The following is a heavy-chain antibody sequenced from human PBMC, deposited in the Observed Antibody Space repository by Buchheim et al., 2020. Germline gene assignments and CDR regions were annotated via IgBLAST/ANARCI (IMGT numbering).Heavy chain of an antibody. CDR1: GYTFTGYY. J-gene: IGHJ6*02. V-gene: IGHV1-2*04. CDR3: ARDSTIAARHWGFVAYGMDV. D-gene: IGHD6-6*01. Sequence: QVQLVQSGAEVKKPGASVKVSCKASGYTFTGYYMHWVRQAPGQGLEWMGWINPNSGGTNYAQKFQGWVTMTRDTSISPAYMELSRLRSDDTAVYYCARDSTIAARHWGFVAYGMDVWGQGTT. CDR2: INPNSGGT.